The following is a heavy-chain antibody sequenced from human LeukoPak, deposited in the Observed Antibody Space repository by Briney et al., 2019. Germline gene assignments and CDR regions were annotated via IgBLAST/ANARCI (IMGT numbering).Heavy chain of an antibody. D-gene: IGHD2-2*01. V-gene: IGHV3-23*01. CDR3: AKDGRGDIVVVPAAKWIYYYYGMDV. CDR1: GFTFSSYA. Sequence: GGSLRLSCAASGFTFSSYAMSWVRQAPGKGLEWVSAISGSCGSTYYADSVKRRFTISRDNSKNTLYLQMNSLRAEDTAVYYCAKDGRGDIVVVPAAKWIYYYYGMDVWGQGTTVTVSS. CDR2: ISGSCGST. J-gene: IGHJ6*02.